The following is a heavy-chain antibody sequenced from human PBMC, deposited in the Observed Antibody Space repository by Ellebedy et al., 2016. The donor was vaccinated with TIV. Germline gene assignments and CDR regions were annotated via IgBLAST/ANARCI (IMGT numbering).Heavy chain of an antibody. J-gene: IGHJ6*02. CDR1: GVSISSYY. D-gene: IGHD5-12*01. CDR2: IYTSGST. Sequence: SETLSLTCTVSGVSISSYYWSWIRQPAGKGLAWIGRIYTSGSTNYNPSLKSRVTISVDTSMNQFSLKLSSVTAADTAVYYCARCGGVATSNLKPNYYYYGMDVWGQGTTVTVSS. V-gene: IGHV4-4*07. CDR3: ARCGGVATSNLKPNYYYYGMDV.